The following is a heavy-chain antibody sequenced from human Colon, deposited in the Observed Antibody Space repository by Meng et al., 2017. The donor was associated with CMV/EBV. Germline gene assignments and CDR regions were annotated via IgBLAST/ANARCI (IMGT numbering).Heavy chain of an antibody. V-gene: IGHV3-23*01. CDR3: AQFRNSDWLLALVY. J-gene: IGHJ4*02. Sequence: GESLKISCAASGFTFSNHGMSWVRQAPEKGLEWVAAINGGGGDTYYAASVKGRFTISRDNSNNMLFLQVNSLRADDTAVYYCAQFRNSDWLLALVYWGQGTLVTVSS. CDR1: GFTFSNHG. D-gene: IGHD3-9*01. CDR2: INGGGGDT.